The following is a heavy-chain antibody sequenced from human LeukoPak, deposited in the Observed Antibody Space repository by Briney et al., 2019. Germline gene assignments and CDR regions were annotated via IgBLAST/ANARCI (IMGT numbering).Heavy chain of an antibody. D-gene: IGHD6-19*01. CDR2: IYYSGST. CDR1: GGSISSSSYY. V-gene: IGHV4-39*02. J-gene: IGHJ3*02. Sequence: KPAETLSLTCTVSGGSISSSSYYWGWIRQPPGKGLEWIGSIYYSGSTYYNPSLKSRLIISVDTSKNHSPLLLSSVPAADTAVYYCAPFHSSGWFYAFDIWGQGTMVTVSS. CDR3: APFHSSGWFYAFDI.